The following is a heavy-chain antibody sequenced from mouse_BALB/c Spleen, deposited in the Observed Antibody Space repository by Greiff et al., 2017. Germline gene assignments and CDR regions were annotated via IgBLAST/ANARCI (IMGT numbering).Heavy chain of an antibody. CDR2: IWGDGST. Sequence: QVQLKQSGPGLVAPSQSLSITCTVSGFSLTGYGVNWVRQPPGKGLEWLGMIWGDGSTDYNSALKSRLSISKDNSKSQVFLKMNSLQTDDTARYYWARANGSSYHYYAMDYWGQGTSVTVSS. CDR1: GFSLTGYG. CDR3: ARANGSSYHYYAMDY. D-gene: IGHD1-1*01. J-gene: IGHJ4*01. V-gene: IGHV2-6-7*01.